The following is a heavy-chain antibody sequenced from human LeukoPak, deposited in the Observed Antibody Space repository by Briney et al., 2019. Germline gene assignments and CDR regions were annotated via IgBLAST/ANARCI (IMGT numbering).Heavy chain of an antibody. CDR3: ARVGSLVHYFDY. Sequence: PGGSLRLSCAASGFTFSNYAMSWVRQAPGKGLEWVSYISSGGGTMYYADSVKGRLTISRDNAKNSLYLQMNSLRAEDTAVYYCARVGSLVHYFDYWGQGTLVTVSS. D-gene: IGHD2-8*02. CDR2: ISSGGGTM. J-gene: IGHJ4*02. V-gene: IGHV3-48*03. CDR1: GFTFSNYA.